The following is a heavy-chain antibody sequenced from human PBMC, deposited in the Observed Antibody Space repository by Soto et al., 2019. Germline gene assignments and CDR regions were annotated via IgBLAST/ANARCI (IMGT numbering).Heavy chain of an antibody. CDR3: ARDPLQAYFDY. D-gene: IGHD1-1*01. CDR2: ISYDGSNK. CDR1: GFTFSSYA. V-gene: IGHV3-30-3*01. J-gene: IGHJ4*02. Sequence: GGSLRLSCAASGFTFSSYAMHWVRQAPGKGLEWVAVISYDGSNKYYADSVKGRFTISRDNSKNTLYLQMNSLRAEDTAVYYCARDPLQAYFDYWGQGTLVTVSS.